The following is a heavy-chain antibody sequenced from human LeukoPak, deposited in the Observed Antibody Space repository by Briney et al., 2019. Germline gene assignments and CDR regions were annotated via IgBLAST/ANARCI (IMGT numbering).Heavy chain of an antibody. CDR2: IYTSGST. Sequence: PSQTLSLTCTVSGGSISSGSYYWSWIRQPAGKGLEWIGRIYTSGSTNYNPSLKSRVTISVDTSKNQFSLKLSSETAADTAVYYCARDLSGPRGGDAFDIWGQGTMVTVSS. D-gene: IGHD1-26*01. V-gene: IGHV4-61*02. J-gene: IGHJ3*02. CDR1: GGSISSGSYY. CDR3: ARDLSGPRGGDAFDI.